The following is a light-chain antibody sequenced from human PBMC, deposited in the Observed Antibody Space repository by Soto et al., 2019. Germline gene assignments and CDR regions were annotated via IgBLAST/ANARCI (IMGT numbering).Light chain of an antibody. CDR2: GAS. V-gene: IGKV3-15*01. J-gene: IGKJ2*02. CDR3: HQYDQWPST. CDR1: QSVSNN. Sequence: EIVMTQSPATLSVSPGERDTLSCRAGQSVSNNLAWYQQQPGQAPRLLIYGASNRATGIPARFSGSGSGTEFTLTISSLQSEDFAVYHCHQYDQWPSTFGQGTKVDIK.